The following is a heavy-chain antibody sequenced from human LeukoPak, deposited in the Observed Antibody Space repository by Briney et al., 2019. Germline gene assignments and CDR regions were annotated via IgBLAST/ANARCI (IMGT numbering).Heavy chain of an antibody. J-gene: IGHJ4*02. CDR2: IIPIFRTA. Sequence: SLTVSCKASGCTFSSYAISWVRQAPGQGLEWMGGIIPIFRTANYAQKFQGRVTITADESTSTAYMELSSLRSEDTAVYYCASTFTFYSSSSGLFSYYFDYWGQGTLVTVSS. CDR1: GCTFSSYA. CDR3: ASTFTFYSSSSGLFSYYFDY. V-gene: IGHV1-69*01. D-gene: IGHD6-6*01.